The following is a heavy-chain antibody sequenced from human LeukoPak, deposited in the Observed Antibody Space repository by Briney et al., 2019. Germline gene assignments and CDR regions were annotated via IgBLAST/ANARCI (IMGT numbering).Heavy chain of an antibody. D-gene: IGHD3-22*01. Sequence: PGGSLRLSCAASGFTFSSYAMHWVRQAPGKGLEWVSSISSSSSYIYYADSVKGRFTISRDNAKNSLYLQMNSLRAEDTAVYYCARAANYYDSSGYYYFDYWGQGTLVTVSS. CDR1: GFTFSSYA. CDR3: ARAANYYDSSGYYYFDY. V-gene: IGHV3-21*01. CDR2: ISSSSSYI. J-gene: IGHJ4*02.